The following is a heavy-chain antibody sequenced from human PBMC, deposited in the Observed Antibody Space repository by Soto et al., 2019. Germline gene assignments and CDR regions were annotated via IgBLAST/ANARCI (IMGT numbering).Heavy chain of an antibody. CDR3: ARDLWGYCGTDCYPLDV. V-gene: IGHV4-59*01. CDR1: GGSISGYY. D-gene: IGHD2-21*02. CDR2: MYKTGST. J-gene: IGHJ6*02. Sequence: PSETLSLTCTVSGGSISGYYWSWIRQPPGKGQEWIGYMYKTGSTVYNPSFKSRVTISVDTSKNQFSLKLNSVTAADTAVYYCARDLWGYCGTDCYPLDVWGQGTTVTVSS.